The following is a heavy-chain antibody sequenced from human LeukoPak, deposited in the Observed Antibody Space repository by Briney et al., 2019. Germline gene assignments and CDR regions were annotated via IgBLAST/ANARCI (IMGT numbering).Heavy chain of an antibody. D-gene: IGHD5-24*01. V-gene: IGHV4-61*02. J-gene: IGHJ4*02. Sequence: SQTLSLTCTVSGGSISSGSYYWSWIRQPAGKGLEWIGRIYTSGSTNYNPSLKSRVTISVDTSKNQFSLKLSSVTAADTAVYYCAGSYRREMATMRYWGQGTLVTVSS. CDR3: AGSYRREMATMRY. CDR2: IYTSGST. CDR1: GGSISSGSYY.